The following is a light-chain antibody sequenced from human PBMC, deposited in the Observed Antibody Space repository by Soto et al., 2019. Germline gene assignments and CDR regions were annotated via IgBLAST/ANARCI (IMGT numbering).Light chain of an antibody. CDR1: SSDVGGYNY. V-gene: IGLV2-14*01. J-gene: IGLJ2*01. CDR3: SSYTSSSTLDVV. Sequence: QTVVTQPASVSGSPGQSITISCTGTSSDVGGYNYVSWYQQHPGKAPKLMIYDVSNRPSGVSNRFSGPKSGNTASLTISGLQAEDEADYYCSSYTSSSTLDVVFGGGTKLTVL. CDR2: DVS.